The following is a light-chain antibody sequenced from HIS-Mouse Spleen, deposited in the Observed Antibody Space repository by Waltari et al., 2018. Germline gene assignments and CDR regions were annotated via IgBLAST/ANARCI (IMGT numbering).Light chain of an antibody. CDR2: EVS. CDR1: SSDVGGYNY. J-gene: IGLJ2*01. CDR3: SSYAGSNNLV. V-gene: IGLV2-8*01. Sequence: QSALTQPPSASGSPGQSVTISCTGTSSDVGGYNYVSWYQQHPGKAPKLMIYEVSKRPSGVPGRFSGSKSGNTASLTVSGLQAEDEAEYYCSSYAGSNNLVFGGGTKLTVL.